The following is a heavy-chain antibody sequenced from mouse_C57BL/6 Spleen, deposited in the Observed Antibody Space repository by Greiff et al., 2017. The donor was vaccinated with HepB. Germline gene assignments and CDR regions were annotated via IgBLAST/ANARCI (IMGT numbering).Heavy chain of an antibody. CDR1: GFNIKDYY. CDR2: IDPEDGDT. D-gene: IGHD1-1*01. Sequence: EVKLQQSGAELVRPGASVKLSCTASGFNIKDYYMHWVKQRPEQGLEWIGRIDPEDGDTEYAPKFQGKATMTADTSSNTAYLQLSSLTSEDTAVYYCTGITTVVEDAYWGQGTLVTVSA. CDR3: TGITTVVEDAY. V-gene: IGHV14-1*01. J-gene: IGHJ3*01.